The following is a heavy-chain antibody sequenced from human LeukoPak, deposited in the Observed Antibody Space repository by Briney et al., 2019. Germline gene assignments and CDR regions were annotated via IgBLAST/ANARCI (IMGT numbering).Heavy chain of an antibody. CDR3: AKDGGERGYSYGSSYYFDY. Sequence: PGRSLRLSCAASRFTFSSYAMNWVRQAPGKGLEWVSAINGSGGSTYYADSVKGRFTISRDNSKNTLYLQMNSLRAEDTAVYCCAKDGGERGYSYGSSYYFDYWGQGTLVTVSS. CDR1: RFTFSSYA. V-gene: IGHV3-23*01. CDR2: INGSGGST. D-gene: IGHD5-18*01. J-gene: IGHJ4*02.